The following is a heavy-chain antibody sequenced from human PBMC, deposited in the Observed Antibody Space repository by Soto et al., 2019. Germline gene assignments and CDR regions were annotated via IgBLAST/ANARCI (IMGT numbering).Heavy chain of an antibody. D-gene: IGHD5-12*01. CDR2: ISGSGGST. J-gene: IGHJ4*02. CDR3: ALDVGYSGYDKGGDSNY. CDR1: GFTFSSYA. Sequence: GGSLRLSCAASGFTFSSYAMSWVRQAPGKGLEWVSAISGSGGSTYYADSVKGRFTISRDNSKNTLYLQMSSLRAEDTAVYYCALDVGYSGYDKGGDSNYWGQGTLVTVSS. V-gene: IGHV3-23*01.